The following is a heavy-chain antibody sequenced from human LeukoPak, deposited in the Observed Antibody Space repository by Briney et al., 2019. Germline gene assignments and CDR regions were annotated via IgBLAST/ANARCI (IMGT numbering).Heavy chain of an antibody. CDR2: IYTSGST. Sequence: SETLSLTCTVSGGSISSYYWSWIRQPPGKGLEWIGYIYTSGSTNYNPSLKSRVTISVDTSKNQFSLKLSSVTAADTAVYYCARARTNYYYYYMDVWGGGTTVTVSS. V-gene: IGHV4-4*09. CDR3: ARARTNYYYYYMDV. D-gene: IGHD6-6*01. CDR1: GGSISSYY. J-gene: IGHJ6*03.